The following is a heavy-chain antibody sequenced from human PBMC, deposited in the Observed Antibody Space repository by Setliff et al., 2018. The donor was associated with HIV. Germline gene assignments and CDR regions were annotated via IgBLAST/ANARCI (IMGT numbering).Heavy chain of an antibody. CDR1: GFDFSEYY. Sequence: GGSLRLSCTASGFDFSEYYLTWIRQAPGKGLQWVSYISSSGTSLHYADSVKGRFTISRDNSRNSFYLQMTSLRVDDTAVYYCARTEAYNNYEDYWGQGTQVTVSS. CDR2: ISSSGTSL. J-gene: IGHJ4*02. D-gene: IGHD3-10*01. V-gene: IGHV3-11*04. CDR3: ARTEAYNNYEDY.